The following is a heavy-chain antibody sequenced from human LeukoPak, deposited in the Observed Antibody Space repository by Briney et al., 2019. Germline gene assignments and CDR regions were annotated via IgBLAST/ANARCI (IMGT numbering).Heavy chain of an antibody. CDR3: ARSLVITAPLDF. CDR2: IFWDNDK. CDR1: GFSLTTRGVS. Sequence: SGPTLVKPTQTLTLTCTFSGFSLTTRGVSVAWIRQPPGKALEWLAVIFWDNDKRYSPSLKTRLTITKDTSRSQVVLTLTNVDPLDTAKYFCARSLVITAPLDFWGQGTLVTVSS. J-gene: IGHJ4*02. D-gene: IGHD3-9*01. V-gene: IGHV2-5*02.